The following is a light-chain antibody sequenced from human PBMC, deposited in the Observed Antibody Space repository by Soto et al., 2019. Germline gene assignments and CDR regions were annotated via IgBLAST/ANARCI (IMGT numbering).Light chain of an antibody. J-gene: IGKJ1*01. Sequence: EIVLTQSPGTLSLSPGERATLSCRARQTVSSNYLAWYQQKPGQAPRLLIYAASTRATGIPDRFSGSGSGTDFTLTISSLEPEELAVDYCHLYRTSPKPFGQGTKVEIK. CDR1: QTVSSNY. CDR3: HLYRTSPKP. CDR2: AAS. V-gene: IGKV3-20*01.